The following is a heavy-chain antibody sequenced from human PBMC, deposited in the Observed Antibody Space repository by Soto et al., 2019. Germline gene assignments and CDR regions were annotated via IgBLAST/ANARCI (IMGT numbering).Heavy chain of an antibody. CDR3: ARYCSGGSCFDWFDP. CDR1: GGSISSGGYY. J-gene: IGHJ5*02. V-gene: IGHV4-31*03. D-gene: IGHD2-15*01. CDR2: IYYGGRT. Sequence: PSLTCSVSGGSISSGGYYWSWIRQYSGKGLEWIGYIYYGGRTYFNPSLKSRITISIDTSKNQFSLRLNSVTAADTAVYYCARYCSGGSCFDWFDPWGQGTLVTVSS.